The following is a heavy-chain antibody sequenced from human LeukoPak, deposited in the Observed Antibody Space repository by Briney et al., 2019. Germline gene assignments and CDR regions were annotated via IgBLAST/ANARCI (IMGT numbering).Heavy chain of an antibody. CDR2: INHSGST. J-gene: IGHJ5*02. V-gene: IGHV4-34*01. CDR3: ARGSGDIVVVPAAIQNWFDP. Sequence: SETPSLTCAVYGGSFSGYYWSWIRQPPGKGLEWIGEINHSGSTNCNPSLKSRVTISVDTSKNQFSLKLSSVTAADTAVYYCARGSGDIVVVPAAIQNWFDPWGQGTLVTVSS. D-gene: IGHD2-2*01. CDR1: GGSFSGYY.